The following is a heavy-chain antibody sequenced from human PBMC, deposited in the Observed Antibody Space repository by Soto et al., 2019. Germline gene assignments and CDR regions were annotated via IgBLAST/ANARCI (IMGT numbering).Heavy chain of an antibody. CDR1: GGTFSSYA. Sequence: KVSCKASGGTFSSYAISWVRQMPGKGLEWMGRIDPSDSYTNYSPSFQGHVTISADKSISTAYLQWSSLKASDTAMYYCARLFADIAVAGTVDYWGQGTLVTVSS. J-gene: IGHJ4*02. CDR2: IDPSDSYT. V-gene: IGHV5-10-1*01. D-gene: IGHD6-19*01. CDR3: ARLFADIAVAGTVDY.